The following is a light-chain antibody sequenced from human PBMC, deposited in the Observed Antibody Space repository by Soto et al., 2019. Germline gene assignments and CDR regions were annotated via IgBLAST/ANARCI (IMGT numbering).Light chain of an antibody. CDR1: TSNIGSNS. CDR2: SND. Sequence: QSVLTQPPSASGTPGQRVTISCSGSTSNIGSNSVNWYQQLPGTAPKLLLYSNDQRPSAVPGRFSGSKSGTSASLAISGLQSEDEADYYCATWDDSLNVIFGGGTKLTVL. V-gene: IGLV1-44*01. J-gene: IGLJ2*01. CDR3: ATWDDSLNVI.